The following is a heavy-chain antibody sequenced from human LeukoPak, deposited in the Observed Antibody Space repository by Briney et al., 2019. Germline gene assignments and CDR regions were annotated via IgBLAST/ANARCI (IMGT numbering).Heavy chain of an antibody. CDR3: ARRGDQEDYFDY. J-gene: IGHJ4*02. CDR1: GGPISSRSYY. Sequence: PSETLSLTCTVSGGPISSRSYYWDWIRQPPGKGLEWIGTVYYSGTTYYNPSLKSRVTISIDSSKNQFSLKVRSVTAADTAVYSCARRGDQEDYFDYWAREPWSPSPQ. CDR2: VYYSGTT. V-gene: IGHV4-39*01. D-gene: IGHD3-16*01.